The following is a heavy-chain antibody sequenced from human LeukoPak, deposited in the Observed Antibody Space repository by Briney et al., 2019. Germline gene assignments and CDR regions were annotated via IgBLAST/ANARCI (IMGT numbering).Heavy chain of an antibody. D-gene: IGHD2-21*01. CDR2: IRYDGSNK. V-gene: IGHV3-30*02. J-gene: IGHJ4*02. CDR3: AKEDIVVGGIDY. CDR1: GFTFSSYG. Sequence: GGSLRPSCAASGFTFSSYGMHWVRQAPGKGPEWVAFIRYDGSNKYYADSVKGRFTISRDNSKNTLYLQMNSLRAEDTAVYYCAKEDIVVGGIDYWGQGTLVTVSS.